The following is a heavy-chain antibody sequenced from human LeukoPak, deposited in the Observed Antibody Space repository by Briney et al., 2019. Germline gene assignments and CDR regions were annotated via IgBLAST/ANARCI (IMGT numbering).Heavy chain of an antibody. CDR1: GFTFTTSA. V-gene: IGHV1-58*01. Sequence: ASVKVSCKASGFTFTTSAVQWVRQARGQRLEWIGWIVVGSGNTNYAQKFQERVTITRDMSTSTVYMDLSSQRSEDTAVYYCARDQGDNSYGYYAIWYAFDVWGQGTMVTVSS. CDR3: ARDQGDNSYGYYAIWYAFDV. D-gene: IGHD5-18*01. J-gene: IGHJ3*01. CDR2: IVVGSGNT.